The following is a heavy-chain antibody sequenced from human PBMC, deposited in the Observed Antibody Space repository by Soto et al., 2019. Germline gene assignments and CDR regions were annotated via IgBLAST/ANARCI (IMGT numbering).Heavy chain of an antibody. Sequence: PGGSLRLSCAASGFTFSDHNMDWVRQAPGKGLEWVGRSRNKAKSYTTEYAASVRGRFTISRDDSKNSLYLQMNSLTTEDTAVYYCAGISYGDYAFDYWGQGTLVTVSS. J-gene: IGHJ4*02. CDR2: SRNKAKSYTT. CDR3: AGISYGDYAFDY. D-gene: IGHD4-17*01. CDR1: GFTFSDHN. V-gene: IGHV3-72*01.